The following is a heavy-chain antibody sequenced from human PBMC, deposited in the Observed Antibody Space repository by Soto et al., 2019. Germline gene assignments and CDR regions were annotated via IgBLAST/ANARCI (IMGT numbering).Heavy chain of an antibody. Sequence: EVQLVESGGGLVQPGGSLRLSCAASGFTFSSYSMNWVRQAPGKGREWVSYISSSSSTIYYADSVKGRFTISRDNAKNSLYLQMNSLRDEDTAVYYCARGPLYCSGGSCYSHFDYWGQGTLVTVSS. CDR3: ARGPLYCSGGSCYSHFDY. J-gene: IGHJ4*02. CDR2: ISSSSSTI. V-gene: IGHV3-48*02. D-gene: IGHD2-15*01. CDR1: GFTFSSYS.